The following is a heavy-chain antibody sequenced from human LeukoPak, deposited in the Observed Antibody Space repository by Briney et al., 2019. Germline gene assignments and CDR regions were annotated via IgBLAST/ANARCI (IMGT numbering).Heavy chain of an antibody. CDR2: IYSSGSA. Sequence: SETLSLTCIVSGGSISSYFWSWIRQPPGKGLEWIGYIYSSGSANYNPSLKSRVTISVDTSKNQFSLKLSSVTAADTAVYYCARVGTGSYYFDYWGQGTRVTVSS. CDR3: ARVGTGSYYFDY. V-gene: IGHV4-4*09. D-gene: IGHD1-26*01. J-gene: IGHJ4*02. CDR1: GGSISSYF.